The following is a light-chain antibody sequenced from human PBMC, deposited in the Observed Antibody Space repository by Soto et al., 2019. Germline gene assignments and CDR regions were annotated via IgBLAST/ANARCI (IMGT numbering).Light chain of an antibody. V-gene: IGKV1-5*01. CDR3: QHYCSVWT. Sequence: ISHSLAALSVTTGERATLYCTASQSISRGLAWYQQKPGQAPNLLIYDASTLESGVPSRFSGSGSGTEFTLTISSLQPDDFATYYCQHYCSVWTFGHGTKVDIK. J-gene: IGKJ1*01. CDR1: QSISRG. CDR2: DAS.